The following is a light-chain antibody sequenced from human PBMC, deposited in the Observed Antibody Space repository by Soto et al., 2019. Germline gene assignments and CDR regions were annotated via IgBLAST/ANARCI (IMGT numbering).Light chain of an antibody. Sequence: DIQMTQSPSSLSAFVGDRVTITCRASQDIGNFLAWYQQKPGKVPKLLIYAASTLQSGVPSRFSGSGSGTDFTLTISSLQPEDVATYYCQKCKVAPLTLDGGTKVDIK. CDR2: AAS. CDR1: QDIGNF. J-gene: IGKJ4*01. CDR3: QKCKVAPLT. V-gene: IGKV1-27*01.